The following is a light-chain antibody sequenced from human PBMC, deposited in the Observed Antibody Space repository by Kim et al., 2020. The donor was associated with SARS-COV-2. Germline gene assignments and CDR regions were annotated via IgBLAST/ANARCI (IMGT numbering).Light chain of an antibody. Sequence: GDRVTITCRASQGITNSLAWYQQKPGKVPQLLIYAASALQSGVPSRFSGSGSGTDFTLTISSLQPEDVATYHCQKYNSAPWTFGQGTKVDIK. CDR3: QKYNSAPWT. V-gene: IGKV1-27*01. CDR1: QGITNS. J-gene: IGKJ1*01. CDR2: AAS.